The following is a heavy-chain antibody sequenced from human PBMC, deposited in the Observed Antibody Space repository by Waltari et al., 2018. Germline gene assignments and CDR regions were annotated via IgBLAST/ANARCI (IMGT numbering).Heavy chain of an antibody. D-gene: IGHD3-22*01. CDR1: GFTFSNSA. Sequence: EVQLLESGGGLVQPGGSLRLSCAASGFTFSNSAMSWVRQAPGKGLERVSAISGSVGSTYYADSGKGRFTISRDNSKNTLYLQMNSLRAEDTAVYYCAKDTRGGSSGEYYAYWGQGTLVTVSS. CDR2: ISGSVGST. V-gene: IGHV3-23*01. CDR3: AKDTRGGSSGEYYAY. J-gene: IGHJ4*02.